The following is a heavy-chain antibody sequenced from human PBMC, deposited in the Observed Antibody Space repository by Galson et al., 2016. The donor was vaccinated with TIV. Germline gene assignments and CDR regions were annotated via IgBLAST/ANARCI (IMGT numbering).Heavy chain of an antibody. J-gene: IGHJ4*02. CDR2: ITWNGDTT. CDR1: GFTFDDYG. V-gene: IGHV3-20*04. Sequence: RLSCAASGFTFDDYGMSWVRQAPGKGLEWVSGITWNGDTTGYVDSVKGRFTISRDNAKNALYLEMDSLRAEDTALYYCARGGGSYYAVDSWGQGTLVTVSS. CDR3: ARGGGSYYAVDS. D-gene: IGHD1-26*01.